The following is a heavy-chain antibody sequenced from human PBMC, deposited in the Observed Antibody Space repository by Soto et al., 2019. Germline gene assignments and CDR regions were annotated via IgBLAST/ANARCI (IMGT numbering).Heavy chain of an antibody. V-gene: IGHV4-59*01. J-gene: IGHJ6*02. CDR1: GGSITSYY. CDR2: IYHSGST. CDR3: ARARRSQYYYYGMDV. Sequence: QVQLQESGPGLMKPSETLSLTCTVSGGSITSYYWTWIRRPPGRGPEWIGYIYHSGSTNYNPSLKSRVTISVDTSMNQFSLKLNSVTAADTAVYYCARARRSQYYYYGMDVWGPGTTVTVSS.